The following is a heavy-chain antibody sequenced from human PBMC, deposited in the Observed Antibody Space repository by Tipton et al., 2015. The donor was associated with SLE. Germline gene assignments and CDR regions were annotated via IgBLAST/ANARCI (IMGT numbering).Heavy chain of an antibody. V-gene: IGHV3-7*01. J-gene: IGHJ4*02. D-gene: IGHD2-2*01. CDR1: GFTFSSYW. CDR2: TKQDGSEK. CDR3: STMGPWYQVPGGG. Sequence: SLRLSCAASGFTFSSYWMSWVRQAPGKGLEWVANTKQDGSEKNYVDSVKGRFTISRDNAKNSVYLQINSLRGEDAAVYYCSTMGPWYQVPGGGWGQGTLVTVSS.